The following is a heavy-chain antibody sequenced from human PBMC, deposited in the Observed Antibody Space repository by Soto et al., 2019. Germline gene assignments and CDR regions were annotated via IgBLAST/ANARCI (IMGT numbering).Heavy chain of an antibody. V-gene: IGHV1-69*01. CDR3: ATGRRHWEWLFPAFHF. Sequence: QVQLVQSGAEVRKPGSSVKVSCKASGGTFSNDPFSWVRQAPGLGLEWMGGIIPSFETAHYAQRFKGRVTITALESTSTVYMEVNSLTSEDTAVYICATGRRHWEWLFPAFHFWGQGSLVTVSS. J-gene: IGHJ4*02. CDR1: GGTFSNDP. D-gene: IGHD3-3*01. CDR2: IIPSFETA.